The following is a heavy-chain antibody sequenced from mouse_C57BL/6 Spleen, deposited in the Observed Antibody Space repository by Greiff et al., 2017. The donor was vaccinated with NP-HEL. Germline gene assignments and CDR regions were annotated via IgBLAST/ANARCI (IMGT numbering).Heavy chain of an antibody. CDR3: ARITTVVPYYFDY. J-gene: IGHJ2*01. V-gene: IGHV2-9-1*01. D-gene: IGHD1-1*01. Sequence: VKLQESGPGLVAPSQSLSITCTVSGFSLTSYAISWVRQPPGKGLEWLGVIWTGGGTNYNSALKSRLSISKDNSKSQVFLKMNSLQTDDTARYYCARITTVVPYYFDYWGQSTTLTVSS. CDR1: GFSLTSYA. CDR2: IWTGGGT.